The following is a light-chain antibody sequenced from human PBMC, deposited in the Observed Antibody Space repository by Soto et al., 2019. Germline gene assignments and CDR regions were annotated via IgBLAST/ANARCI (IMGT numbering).Light chain of an antibody. J-gene: IGKJ1*01. CDR1: QDIYSW. CDR3: QRYNSNSRT. CDR2: DAS. Sequence: DIQLTQSPFTLSASVGDRVTITCRASQDIYSWVAWYQQKPGKAPKFLIYDASILQSGVPSRFSGSGSGTEFTLSISSLQPDDFATYYCQRYNSNSRTFGQGTTVDFK. V-gene: IGKV1-5*01.